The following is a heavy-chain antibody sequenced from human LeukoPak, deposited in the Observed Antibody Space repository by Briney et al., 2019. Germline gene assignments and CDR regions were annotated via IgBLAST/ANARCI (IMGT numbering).Heavy chain of an antibody. CDR3: ARSSHREYPGAFDI. CDR1: GFTFSSYW. V-gene: IGHV3-74*01. J-gene: IGHJ3*02. D-gene: IGHD6-6*01. Sequence: GGSLRLSCAASGFTFSSYWMHWVRQAPGKGLVWVSRINTDGSSTSYADSVKGRFTISRDNAKNTLYLQMNSLRAEDTAVYYCARSSHREYPGAFDIWGQGTMVTVSS. CDR2: INTDGSST.